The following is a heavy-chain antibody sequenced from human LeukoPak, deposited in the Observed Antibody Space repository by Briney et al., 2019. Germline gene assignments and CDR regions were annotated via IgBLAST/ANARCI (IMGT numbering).Heavy chain of an antibody. CDR2: ISGSGGST. J-gene: IGHJ3*02. V-gene: IGHV3-23*01. CDR3: AKCYYDSSGYHFGVFDI. D-gene: IGHD3-22*01. Sequence: GGSLRLSCAASGFTFINYAMSWVRQAPGKGLEWVSVISGSGGSTYYADTLKGGFTLSRDKSKKTLYIHMNRLRAEDTPAYYCAKCYYDSSGYHFGVFDIWGQGTMVTVSS. CDR1: GFTFINYA.